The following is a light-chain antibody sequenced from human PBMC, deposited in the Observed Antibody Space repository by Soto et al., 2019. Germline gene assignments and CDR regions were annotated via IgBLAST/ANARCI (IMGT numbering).Light chain of an antibody. CDR2: EVN. CDR3: SSDTTSSAWV. CDR1: SSNVGAYNY. J-gene: IGLJ3*02. V-gene: IGLV2-14*01. Sequence: QSALTQPASVSGSPGQSITISCTGTSSNVGAYNYVSWYQQHPGKAPKVMIYEVNHRPSGVSNRFSGSKSGNTPSLTISRFQAEDEADYYCSSDTTSSAWVFGAGTKLTVL.